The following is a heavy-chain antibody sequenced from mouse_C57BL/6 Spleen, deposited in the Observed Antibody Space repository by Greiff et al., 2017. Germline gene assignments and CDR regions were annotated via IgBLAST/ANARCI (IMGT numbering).Heavy chain of an antibody. CDR3: ARTHLKGAMAY. D-gene: IGHD1-3*01. V-gene: IGHV1-52*01. Sequence: QVQLQQPGAELVRPGSSVKLSCKASGYTFTSYWMHWVKQRPIQGLEWIGNIDPSDSETHYNQKFKDKATLTVDKSSSTAYMQLSSLTSEDAAVYDCARTHLKGAMAYWGQGTSVTVSS. CDR1: GYTFTSYW. CDR2: IDPSDSET. J-gene: IGHJ4*01.